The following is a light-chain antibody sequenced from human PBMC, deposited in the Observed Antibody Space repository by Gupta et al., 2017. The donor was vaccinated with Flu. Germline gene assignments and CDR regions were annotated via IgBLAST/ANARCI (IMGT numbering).Light chain of an antibody. CDR3: QQNNNYPWT. Sequence: RSTLSASVGDRVTITCRASQSISSSLAWYQQKAGKAPKLLIYKASRLESGVPSRFSGSGSGTEFTLTISSLHPDDFANYYCQQNNNYPWTFGQGTKVEIK. J-gene: IGKJ1*01. CDR2: KAS. CDR1: QSISSS. V-gene: IGKV1-5*03.